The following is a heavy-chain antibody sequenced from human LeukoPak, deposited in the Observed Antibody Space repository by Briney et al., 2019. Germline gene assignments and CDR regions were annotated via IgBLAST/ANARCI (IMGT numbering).Heavy chain of an antibody. D-gene: IGHD3-3*01. J-gene: IGHJ4*02. V-gene: IGHV3-21*06. CDR3: ACSPSGFYDH. Sequence: PGGSLRPSCAASGFTFSDYTMNWVRQAPGKGLEWVSSITSTSSFIYYADSVQGRFTISRDNTKNSLYLQMTSLRAEDTAVYYCACSPSGFYDHWGQGTLVTVSP. CDR2: ITSTSSFI. CDR1: GFTFSDYT.